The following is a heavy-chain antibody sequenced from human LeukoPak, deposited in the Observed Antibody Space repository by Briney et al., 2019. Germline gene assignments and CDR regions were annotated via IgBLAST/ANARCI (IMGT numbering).Heavy chain of an antibody. CDR2: ISSSSSYI. Sequence: GGSLRLSCAASGFTFSSYSMNWVRQAPGKGLEWVSSISSSSSYIYYADSVKGRFTISRDNANNSLYLQMNSLRAEDTAVYYCARDHRRGGLTDDYWGQGTLVTVSS. J-gene: IGHJ4*02. V-gene: IGHV3-21*01. CDR3: ARDHRRGGLTDDY. CDR1: GFTFSSYS. D-gene: IGHD1-14*01.